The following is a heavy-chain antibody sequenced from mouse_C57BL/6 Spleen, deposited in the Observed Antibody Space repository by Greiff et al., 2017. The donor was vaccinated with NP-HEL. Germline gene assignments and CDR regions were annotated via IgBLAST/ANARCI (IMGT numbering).Heavy chain of an antibody. J-gene: IGHJ4*01. CDR1: GFTFSDYY. CDR2: INYDGSST. CDR3: ARAYYYAMDY. V-gene: IGHV5-16*01. Sequence: EVQVVESEGGLVQPGSSMKLSCTASGFTFSDYYMAWVRQVPEKGLEWVANINYDGSSTYYLDSLKSRFIISRDNAKNILYLQMSSLKSEDTATYYCARAYYYAMDYWGQGTSVTVSS.